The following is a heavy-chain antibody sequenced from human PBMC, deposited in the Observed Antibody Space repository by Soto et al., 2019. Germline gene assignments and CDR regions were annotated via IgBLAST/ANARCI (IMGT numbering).Heavy chain of an antibody. D-gene: IGHD3-16*01. CDR2: LDQDGSER. V-gene: IGHV3-7*01. Sequence: EVQLVESGGGLVQPGGSLRLSCAASGFTFSTYWMTWVRQPPGKGLEWVANLDQDGSERYYVDSVRGRFTISRDNTKNSLLLQVNGLRAEETAVYYCVCGGNFFVYWGQGTLVTVSP. CDR3: VCGGNFFVY. CDR1: GFTFSTYW. J-gene: IGHJ4*01.